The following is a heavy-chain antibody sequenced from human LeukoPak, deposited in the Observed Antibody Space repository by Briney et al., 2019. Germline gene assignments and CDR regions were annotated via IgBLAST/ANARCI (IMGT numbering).Heavy chain of an antibody. CDR1: GGSISSYY. D-gene: IGHD6-13*01. J-gene: IGHJ6*03. Sequence: SETLSLTCTVSGGSISSYYWSWIRQPAGKGLEWIGRIYTSGSTNYNPSLKSRVTMSVDTSKNQFSLKLSSVPAADTAVYYCARSPIAATRIGAVYYMDVWGKGTTVTISS. V-gene: IGHV4-4*07. CDR2: IYTSGST. CDR3: ARSPIAATRIGAVYYMDV.